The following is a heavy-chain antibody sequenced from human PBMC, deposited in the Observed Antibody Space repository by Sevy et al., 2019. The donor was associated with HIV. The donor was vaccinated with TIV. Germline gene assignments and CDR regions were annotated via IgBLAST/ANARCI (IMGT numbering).Heavy chain of an antibody. V-gene: IGHV3-15*01. D-gene: IGHD1-1*01. CDR1: GFTFSDAW. CDR3: ACGTGTSDFDH. J-gene: IGHJ4*02. CDR2: IKSKTDSGTR. Sequence: GGSLRLSCATSGFTFSDAWMNWVRQAPGKGLEWVARIKSKTDSGTRDFAAPVTGRFGISREDSKNTVYLQMTSLKDEDTGVYFCACGTGTSDFDHWGQGTLVTVSS.